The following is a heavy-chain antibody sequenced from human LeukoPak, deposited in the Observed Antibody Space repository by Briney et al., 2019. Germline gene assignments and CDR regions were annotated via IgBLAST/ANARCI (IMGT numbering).Heavy chain of an antibody. J-gene: IGHJ4*02. CDR1: RFTFKNYA. CDR2: ISSSGDAT. CDR3: AESLDGSGYYYVYFDN. Sequence: GGSLRLSCAASRFTFKNYAMSWVRQAPGKGLEWVSSISSSGDATYYANSVKGRFTISRDNSKNTLYLQMNSLRAEDTAVYYCAESLDGSGYYYVYFDNWGQGTLVTVSS. V-gene: IGHV3-23*01. D-gene: IGHD3-22*01.